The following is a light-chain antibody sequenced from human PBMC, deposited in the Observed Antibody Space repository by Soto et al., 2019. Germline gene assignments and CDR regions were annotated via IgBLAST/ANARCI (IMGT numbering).Light chain of an antibody. V-gene: IGKV1-5*01. CDR3: QHYKAFSPWT. Sequence: DIQLTQSQSFLSASVGDRVTITCRASQDINSYVAWYQQKPGKAPKSLIYDASSLESGVPSRLSGSGSGTEFTLTISNLQPDDSATYYCQHYKAFSPWTFGQGTKVDIK. CDR1: QDINSY. J-gene: IGKJ1*01. CDR2: DAS.